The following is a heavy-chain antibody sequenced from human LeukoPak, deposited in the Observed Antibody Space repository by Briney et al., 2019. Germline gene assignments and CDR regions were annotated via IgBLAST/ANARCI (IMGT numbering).Heavy chain of an antibody. V-gene: IGHV7-4-1*02. J-gene: IGHJ5*02. CDR2: INTNTGNP. CDR3: ARGGRFGTAAPRIWFDP. Sequence: ASVKVSCKASGGTFSSYAISWVRQAPGQGLEWMGWINTNTGNPTYAQGFTGRFVFSLDTSVSTAYLQISSLKAEDTVVYYCARGGRFGTAAPRIWFDPWGQGTLVTVSS. CDR1: GGTFSSYA. D-gene: IGHD2-2*01.